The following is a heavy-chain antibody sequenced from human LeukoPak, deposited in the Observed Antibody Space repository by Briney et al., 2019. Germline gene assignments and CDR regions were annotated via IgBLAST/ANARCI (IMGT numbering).Heavy chain of an antibody. J-gene: IGHJ4*02. CDR2: INPNGITT. D-gene: IGHD2-21*02. CDR3: ARDFGGDRDY. CDR1: GFIFRNYW. V-gene: IGHV3-74*01. Sequence: PGGSLRPSCAASGFIFRNYWMHWVRQAPGKGLVWVARINPNGITTTYTDSVKGRFTISRDNAKNTLYLQMNSLRVEDTAVYYCARDFGGDRDYWGQGTLVTVSS.